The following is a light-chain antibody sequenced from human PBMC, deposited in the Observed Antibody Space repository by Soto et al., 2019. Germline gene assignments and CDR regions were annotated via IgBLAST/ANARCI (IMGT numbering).Light chain of an antibody. Sequence: DIKMTQSPSTLSASVGDRVAITCRASQSISTYLAWYQQKPGKAPKLLIYKASSLESGVPSRFSGSGSGAEFTLTISSLQPDDVSTYCCQHYGGRWTFGHGTKVEI. V-gene: IGKV1-5*03. CDR1: QSISTY. CDR2: KAS. J-gene: IGKJ1*01. CDR3: QHYGGRWT.